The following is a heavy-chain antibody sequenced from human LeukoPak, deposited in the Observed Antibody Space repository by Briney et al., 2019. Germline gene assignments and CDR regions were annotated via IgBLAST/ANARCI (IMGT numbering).Heavy chain of an antibody. CDR1: GFTFSSYA. CDR3: ARGQFRPGITMIVATQGYYYYYGMDV. CDR2: ISYDGSNK. D-gene: IGHD3-22*01. V-gene: IGHV3-30*04. Sequence: GRSLRLSCAASGFTFSSYAMHWVRQAPGKGLEWVAVISYDGSNKYYADSVKGRFTISRDNSKNTLYLQMNSLRSEDTAVYYCARGQFRPGITMIVATQGYYYYYGMDVWGQGTTVTVSS. J-gene: IGHJ6*02.